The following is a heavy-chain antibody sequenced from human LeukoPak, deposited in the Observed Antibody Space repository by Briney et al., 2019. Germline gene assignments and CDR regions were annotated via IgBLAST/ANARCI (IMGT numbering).Heavy chain of an antibody. CDR1: GFTFSSYS. V-gene: IGHV3-48*04. Sequence: SGGSLRLSCAASGFTFSSYSMNWVRQAPGKGLEWVSYISSSSSTIYYADSVKGRFTISRDNAKNSLYLQMNSLRAEDTAVYYCASKYYGSGSYYPYYFVYWGQGTLVTASS. CDR3: ASKYYGSGSYYPYYFVY. D-gene: IGHD3-10*01. J-gene: IGHJ4*02. CDR2: ISSSSSTI.